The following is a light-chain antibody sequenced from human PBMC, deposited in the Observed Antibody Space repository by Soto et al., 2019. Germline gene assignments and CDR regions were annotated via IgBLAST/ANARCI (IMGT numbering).Light chain of an antibody. Sequence: QSALTQPASVSGSPGQSITISCSGTSSDVGGYNYVSWYQQYPGEAPKVIIYDVSHRPAGVSNRFSGSKSGNTASLTISGLQTQDEADYYCSSYTSATTYVFGTGTKVTVL. J-gene: IGLJ1*01. CDR2: DVS. CDR3: SSYTSATTYV. V-gene: IGLV2-14*01. CDR1: SSDVGGYNY.